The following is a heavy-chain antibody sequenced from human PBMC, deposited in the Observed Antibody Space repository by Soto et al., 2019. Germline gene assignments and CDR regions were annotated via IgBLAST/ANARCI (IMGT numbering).Heavy chain of an antibody. CDR2: ISSEGAST. Sequence: GGSLRLSCSVSGFTFSTYAMHWVRQAPGKGLEYVASISSEGASTYYADSVKGRFIISRDNSKNTLYLQMSSLRGEDTAVYYCVKDRYVDYWGQGILVTVSS. V-gene: IGHV3-64D*06. CDR3: VKDRYVDY. J-gene: IGHJ4*02. CDR1: GFTFSTYA.